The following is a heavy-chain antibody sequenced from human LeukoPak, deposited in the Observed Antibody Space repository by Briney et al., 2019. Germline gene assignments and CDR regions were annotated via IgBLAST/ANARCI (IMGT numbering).Heavy chain of an antibody. J-gene: IGHJ4*02. V-gene: IGHV4-34*01. CDR3: VYVGLTATIREDC. D-gene: IGHD5-12*01. CDR1: GGSFSDYY. Sequence: SETLSLTCAVYGGSFSDYYWSWIRQPPGKGLEWIGDINHSANMRYNPSLKSRVSLSVDTSKSQFSLKLSSVTAADMAIYYCVYVGLTATIREDCWGQGTLVTVSS. CDR2: INHSANM.